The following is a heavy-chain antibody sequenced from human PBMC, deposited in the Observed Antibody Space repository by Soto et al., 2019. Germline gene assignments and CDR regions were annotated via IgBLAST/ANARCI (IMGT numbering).Heavy chain of an antibody. CDR3: ARRSSSWYVGNYYYGMDV. CDR2: IIPIFGTA. V-gene: IGHV1-69*13. D-gene: IGHD6-13*01. J-gene: IGHJ6*02. Sequence: SVKVSCKASGGTFSSYAISWVRQAPGQGLEWMGGIIPIFGTANYAQKFQGRVTITADESTSAAYMELSSLRSEDTAVYYCARRSSSWYVGNYYYGMDVWGRGTTVTVSS. CDR1: GGTFSSYA.